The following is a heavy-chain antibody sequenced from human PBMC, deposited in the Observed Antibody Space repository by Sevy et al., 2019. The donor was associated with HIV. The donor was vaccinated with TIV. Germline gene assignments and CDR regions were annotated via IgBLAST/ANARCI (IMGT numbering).Heavy chain of an antibody. J-gene: IGHJ4*02. CDR2: IYYNGHI. Sequence: SETLSLTCTVSGGSITSLYWNWIRQPPGKGLEWIANIYYNGHINYTPSLKSRVTLSLDTSKNQFSRRLSSVTAADTAMYYCAGENAWGRGYSWGQGTRVTVSS. V-gene: IGHV4-59*08. D-gene: IGHD1-26*01. CDR3: AGENAWGRGYS. CDR1: GGSITSLY.